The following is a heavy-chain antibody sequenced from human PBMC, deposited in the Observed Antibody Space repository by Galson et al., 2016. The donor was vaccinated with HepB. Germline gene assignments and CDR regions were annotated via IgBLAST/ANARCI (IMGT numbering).Heavy chain of an antibody. CDR1: GFTFSYYW. Sequence: SLRLSCAASGFTFSYYWMHWVRQVPGKGLVWVSRLNIHGSRTTSADYVKGRFTISRDNAKNTLYLQINSLRDEDTAVYHCARPRTPNADAFDIWGQGTMVTVSS. D-gene: IGHD2-15*01. J-gene: IGHJ3*02. CDR3: ARPRTPNADAFDI. V-gene: IGHV3-74*01. CDR2: LNIHGSRT.